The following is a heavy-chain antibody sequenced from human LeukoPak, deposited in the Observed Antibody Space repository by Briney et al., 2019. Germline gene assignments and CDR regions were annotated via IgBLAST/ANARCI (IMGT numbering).Heavy chain of an antibody. J-gene: IGHJ6*03. D-gene: IGHD3-3*01. Sequence: GGSLRLSCAASGFTFSSFGMSWVRQAPGKGLEWVSGISGSGGGTYYADSVKGRFTISQDDSKNTLYLQMNSLKTEDTAVYYCTTTRHPYYDFWSGYYTYYYYYYMDVWGKGTTVTVSS. CDR3: TTTRHPYYDFWSGYYTYYYYYYMDV. CDR2: ISGSGGGT. CDR1: GFTFSSFG. V-gene: IGHV3-23*01.